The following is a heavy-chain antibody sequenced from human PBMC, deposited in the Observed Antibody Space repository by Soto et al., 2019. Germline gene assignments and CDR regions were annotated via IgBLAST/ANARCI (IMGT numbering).Heavy chain of an antibody. J-gene: IGHJ4*02. D-gene: IGHD6-19*01. V-gene: IGHV3-23*04. CDR2: ISGNGATT. CDR3: AKDRGGFTSGWEFFDF. Sequence: EVQLVESGGGLVQPGRSLRLSCAASGFTFNDFAMHWVRQAPGKGLEWVASISGNGATTYYAASGKGRFTFSRDNSKNTVHLQMNSLRGEDTAVYYCAKDRGGFTSGWEFFDFWGQGTLVTVSS. CDR1: GFTFNDFA.